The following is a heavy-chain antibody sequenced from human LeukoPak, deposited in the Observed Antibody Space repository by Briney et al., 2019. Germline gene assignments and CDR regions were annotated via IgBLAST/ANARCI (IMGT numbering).Heavy chain of an antibody. D-gene: IGHD2-2*01. CDR1: GGSISSGDYY. CDR3: ARHNYCSSTSCYSP. Sequence: PSQTLSLTCTVSGGSISSGDYYWSWVRQRPGKGLEWIGYIYYSGSTYYNPSLKSRVTISVDTSKNQFSLKLSSVTAADTAVYYCARHNYCSSTSCYSPWGQGTLVTVSS. CDR2: IYYSGST. V-gene: IGHV4-30-4*08. J-gene: IGHJ5*02.